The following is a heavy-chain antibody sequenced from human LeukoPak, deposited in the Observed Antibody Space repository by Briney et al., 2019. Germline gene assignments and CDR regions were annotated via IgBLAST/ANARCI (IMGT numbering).Heavy chain of an antibody. Sequence: PSETLSLTCTVSGGSISSYYWSWLRQPPGKGLEWIGYIYYSGSTNYNPSLKSRVTISVDTSKNQFSLKLSSVTAADTAVYYCARGVYIAAAQYGYWGQGTLVTVSS. CDR3: ARGVYIAAAQYGY. CDR1: GGSISSYY. J-gene: IGHJ4*02. CDR2: IYYSGST. D-gene: IGHD6-13*01. V-gene: IGHV4-59*01.